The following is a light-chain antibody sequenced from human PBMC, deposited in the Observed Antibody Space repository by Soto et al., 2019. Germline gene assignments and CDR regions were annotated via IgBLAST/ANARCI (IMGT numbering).Light chain of an antibody. V-gene: IGLV1-44*01. J-gene: IGLJ2*01. Sequence: QSVLTQPPSASGTPGQRVTISCSGSSSNIGSNTVNWYRHLPGTAPKLLIYSNDQRPSGVPDRFSGSKSGTSASLAISGLQSEDEADYYCATWDDSLNGRLFGGGTKVTVL. CDR3: ATWDDSLNGRL. CDR1: SSNIGSNT. CDR2: SND.